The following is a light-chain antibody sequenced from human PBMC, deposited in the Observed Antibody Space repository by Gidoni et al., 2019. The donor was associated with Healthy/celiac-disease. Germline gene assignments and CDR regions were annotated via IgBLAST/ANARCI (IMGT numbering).Light chain of an antibody. Sequence: EIVLTQSPATLSLSPGERATLSCRASQSVSSYLAWYQQKPGQAPRLLIYDASNRATGIPARFRGRGSGTELTLTLSKLKPEDFAIYYCQQRSNWPLTFGGGTKVEIK. CDR2: DAS. CDR1: QSVSSY. CDR3: QQRSNWPLT. V-gene: IGKV3-11*01. J-gene: IGKJ4*01.